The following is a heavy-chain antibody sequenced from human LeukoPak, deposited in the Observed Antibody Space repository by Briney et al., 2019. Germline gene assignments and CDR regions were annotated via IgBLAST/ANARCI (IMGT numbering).Heavy chain of an antibody. D-gene: IGHD6-13*01. Sequence: SETLSLTCAVYGGSFSGYYWSWIRQPPGKGLEWIGEINHSGSTNYNPSLKSRVTISVDTSKNQFSLKLSSVTAADTAVYYCASGYSSSWYPPADAFDIWGQGTMVTVSS. CDR2: INHSGST. CDR3: ASGYSSSWYPPADAFDI. V-gene: IGHV4-34*01. CDR1: GGSFSGYY. J-gene: IGHJ3*02.